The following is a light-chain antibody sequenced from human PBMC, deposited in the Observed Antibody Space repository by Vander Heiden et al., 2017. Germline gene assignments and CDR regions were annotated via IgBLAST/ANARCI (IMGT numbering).Light chain of an antibody. CDR3: QQYGASFT. V-gene: IGKV3-20*01. CDR1: QTVRSDY. Sequence: IVLTQSPGTLSLSPVERATLSCRASQTVRSDYLAWYQQKPGQAPRLLIYGASTRATDLPDRFSGSGSGTDFTLTISRLEPEDFAMYYCQQYGASFTFGPGTKVDIK. CDR2: GAS. J-gene: IGKJ3*01.